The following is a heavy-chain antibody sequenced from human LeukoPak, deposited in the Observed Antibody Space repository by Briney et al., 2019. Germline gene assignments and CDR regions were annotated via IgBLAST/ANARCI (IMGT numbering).Heavy chain of an antibody. CDR3: NSPPD. V-gene: IGHV3-15*01. CDR2: IQNLAAGGAT. J-gene: IGHJ4*02. D-gene: IGHD2-21*01. CDR1: GFTFGDAW. Sequence: GGSQRLSCAASGFTFGDAWMTWVRQAPGRGLEYIGRIQNLAAGGATDYAAFVKGRFTIPRDDSKNTLYLQMHSLEIEDTAVYYCNSPPDWGQGALVTVSS.